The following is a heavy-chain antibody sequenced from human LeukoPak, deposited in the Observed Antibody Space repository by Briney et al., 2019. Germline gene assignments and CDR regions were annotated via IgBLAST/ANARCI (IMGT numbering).Heavy chain of an antibody. Sequence: PGGSLRLSFAASGFTFSSYSMNWVRQAPGKGLEWVSSISSSSSYIYYADSVKGRFTISRDNAKNSLYLQMNSLRAEDTAVYYCARGQPNPDYVFGYWGQGTLVTVSS. V-gene: IGHV3-21*01. D-gene: IGHD3-16*01. CDR2: ISSSSSYI. CDR3: ARGQPNPDYVFGY. CDR1: GFTFSSYS. J-gene: IGHJ4*02.